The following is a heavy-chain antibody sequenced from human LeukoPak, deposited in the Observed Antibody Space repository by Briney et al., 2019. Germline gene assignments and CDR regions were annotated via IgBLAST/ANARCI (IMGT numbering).Heavy chain of an antibody. D-gene: IGHD3-10*01. CDR3: SKDLTSDFGSDLDP. Sequence: PGGSLRLSCAASGFTFSSYAMSWVRQAPGKGLEWVSAISGSGGSTYYADSVKGRFTISRDNSKNTLYLQMNSLRAEDTAVYYCSKDLTSDFGSDLDPWGQGTLVTVSS. V-gene: IGHV3-23*01. CDR2: ISGSGGST. J-gene: IGHJ5*02. CDR1: GFTFSSYA.